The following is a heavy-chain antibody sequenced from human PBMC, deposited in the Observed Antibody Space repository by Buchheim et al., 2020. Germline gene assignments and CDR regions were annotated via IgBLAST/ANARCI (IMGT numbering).Heavy chain of an antibody. V-gene: IGHV3-48*01. D-gene: IGHD3-9*01. Sequence: EVQLVESGGGLVQPGGSLRLSCAASGFTFSSYSMNWVRQAPGKGLEWVSYISSSSSTIYYADSVKGRFTISRDNSKNTLYLQMNSLRAEDTAVYYCARDPYYDILTGYYLDYYYYGMDVWGQGTT. J-gene: IGHJ6*02. CDR3: ARDPYYDILTGYYLDYYYYGMDV. CDR1: GFTFSSYS. CDR2: ISSSSSTI.